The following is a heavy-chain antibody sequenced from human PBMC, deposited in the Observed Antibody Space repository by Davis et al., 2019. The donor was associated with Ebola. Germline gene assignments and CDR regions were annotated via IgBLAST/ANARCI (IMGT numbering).Heavy chain of an antibody. CDR3: AKDKTMATQYWYFDL. CDR1: AFTFSRYT. J-gene: IGHJ2*01. CDR2: ISSDGSNR. Sequence: PGGSLRLSCAASAFTFSRYTMNWVRQAPGKGLEWVAVISSDGSNRYYADSVKGRFTISRDNSKNTFYLQMNSLRAEDTALYYCAKDKTMATQYWYFDLWGRGTLVTVSS. D-gene: IGHD4/OR15-4a*01. V-gene: IGHV3-30*04.